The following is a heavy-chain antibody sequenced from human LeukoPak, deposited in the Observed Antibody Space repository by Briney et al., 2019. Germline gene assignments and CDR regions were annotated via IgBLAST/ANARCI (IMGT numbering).Heavy chain of an antibody. CDR2: IYYSGST. Sequence: PSETLSLTCTVSGGSISNSSYYWGWIRQPPGKGLEWIGSIYYSGSTYYNPSLKSRVTISVDTSKNQFSLKLSSVTAADTAVYYCARQLRFLEWFDAFDIWGQGTMVTVSS. J-gene: IGHJ3*02. CDR1: GGSISNSSYY. CDR3: ARQLRFLEWFDAFDI. D-gene: IGHD3-3*01. V-gene: IGHV4-39*01.